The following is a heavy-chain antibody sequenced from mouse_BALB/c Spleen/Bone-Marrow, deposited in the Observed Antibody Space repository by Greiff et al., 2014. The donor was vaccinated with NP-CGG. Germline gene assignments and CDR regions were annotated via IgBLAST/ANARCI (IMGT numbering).Heavy chain of an antibody. J-gene: IGHJ4*01. V-gene: IGHV5-9-2*01. Sequence: DVHLVESGGGLVKPGGSLKLSCAASGFTFSSYGMSWVRQTPEKRLEWVATISGGGSYTYYPDSVKGRFTISRDHAKNNLYLQMSSLRSEDTALYYCARQNGNYGYYYAMDYWGQGTSVTVSS. CDR3: ARQNGNYGYYYAMDY. D-gene: IGHD2-1*01. CDR1: GFTFSSYG. CDR2: ISGGGSYT.